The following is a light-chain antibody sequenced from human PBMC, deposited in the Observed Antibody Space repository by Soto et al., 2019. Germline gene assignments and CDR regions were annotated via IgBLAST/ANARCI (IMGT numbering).Light chain of an antibody. J-gene: IGKJ2*01. V-gene: IGKV3-15*01. CDR1: QSIGGN. CDR3: QQYNNWPYT. Sequence: EMVMTQSPATQSLSPGERASLSCRASQSIGGNLAWYQQKPGQAPRLLIYGASTRATGVPARFSGSGSRTDFTLTISSLQSEDFAIYYCQQYNNWPYTFGQGTKLEI. CDR2: GAS.